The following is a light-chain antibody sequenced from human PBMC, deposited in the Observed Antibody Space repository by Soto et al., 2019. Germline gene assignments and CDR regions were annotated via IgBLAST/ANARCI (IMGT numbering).Light chain of an antibody. V-gene: IGKV3-15*01. CDR2: SAS. Sequence: EIVLTQSPGTLSLSPGERGTLSCRASQNLGTLYLAWFQQKSGQAPRLLIYSASTRATGVPARFSGSGSGTEFTLTISSLQSEDFAVYYCQQYTNWPLTFGGGTKVDIK. CDR3: QQYTNWPLT. J-gene: IGKJ4*01. CDR1: QNLGTLY.